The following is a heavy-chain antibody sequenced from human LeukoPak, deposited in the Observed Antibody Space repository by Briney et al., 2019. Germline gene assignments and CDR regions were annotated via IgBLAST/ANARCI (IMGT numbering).Heavy chain of an antibody. CDR1: GDSVSSNSAA. J-gene: IGHJ6*02. D-gene: IGHD2-15*01. CDR3: ARGRRYCSGGSCYPTGRYYYGMDV. V-gene: IGHV6-1*01. Sequence: SQTLSLTCAISGDSVSSNSAAWNWIRQSPSRGLEWLGRTYYRSKWYNDYAVSVKSRITINPDTSKNQFSLQLNSVTPEDTAVYYCARGRRYCSGGSCYPTGRYYYGMDVWGQGTRSPSP. CDR2: TYYRSKWYN.